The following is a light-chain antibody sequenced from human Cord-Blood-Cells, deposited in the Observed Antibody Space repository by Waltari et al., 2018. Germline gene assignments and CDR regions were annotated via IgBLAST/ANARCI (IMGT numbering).Light chain of an antibody. V-gene: IGLV2-23*01. Sequence: QSALTQPASVSGSPGQSIPISCTGTSSDVGSYNLVSWYQQHPGKAHKLMIYEGSKRPSGVSNRFSGSKSGNTASLTISGLQAEDEADYYCCSYAGSRVFGGGTKLTVL. CDR3: CSYAGSRV. CDR2: EGS. CDR1: SSDVGSYNL. J-gene: IGLJ3*02.